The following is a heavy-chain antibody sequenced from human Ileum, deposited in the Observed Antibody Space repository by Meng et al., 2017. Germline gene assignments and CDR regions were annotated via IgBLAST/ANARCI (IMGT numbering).Heavy chain of an antibody. Sequence: QVHLQESGPGLVKPSQTLSLTCTVPGGSISSGDYYWSWIRQPPGKGLEWIGYIYYSGSTYYNPSLKSRVTISVDTSKNQFSLKLSSVTAADTAVYYCARENTIFGVVWGSWFDPWGQGTLVTVSS. CDR1: GGSISSGDYY. J-gene: IGHJ5*02. V-gene: IGHV4-30-4*01. CDR2: IYYSGST. CDR3: ARENTIFGVVWGSWFDP. D-gene: IGHD3-3*01.